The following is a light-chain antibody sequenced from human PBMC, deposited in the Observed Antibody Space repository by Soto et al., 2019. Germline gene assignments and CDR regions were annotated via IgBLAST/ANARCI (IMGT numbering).Light chain of an antibody. CDR1: QSIGDS. V-gene: IGKV1-5*01. J-gene: IGKJ5*01. CDR3: QQHNSFSIT. CDR2: DVS. Sequence: DIQMTQSPSTLSASVGDRVTITCRASQSIGDSLAWYQQKPGKAPYLLISDVSSLERGVPSRFSGSGSGTEFTLTINSLQADDFATYYCQQHNSFSITFGQGTRLEIK.